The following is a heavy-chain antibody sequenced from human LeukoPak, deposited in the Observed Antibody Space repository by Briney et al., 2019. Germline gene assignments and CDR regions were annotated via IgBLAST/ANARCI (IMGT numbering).Heavy chain of an antibody. CDR1: GYAFTSYD. Sequence: GASVKVSCKASGYAFTSYDINWVRQATGQGLEWMGWMNPNSGNTGYAQKFQGRVTMTRNTSISTAYMKLSGLRSDDTAVYYCARDPLGGEQQLYYYYYGMDVWGQGTTVTVSS. CDR3: ARDPLGGEQQLYYYYYGMDV. J-gene: IGHJ6*02. CDR2: MNPNSGNT. D-gene: IGHD6-13*01. V-gene: IGHV1-8*01.